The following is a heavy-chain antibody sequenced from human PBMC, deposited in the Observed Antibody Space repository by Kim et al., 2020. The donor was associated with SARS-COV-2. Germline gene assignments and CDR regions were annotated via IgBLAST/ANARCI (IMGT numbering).Heavy chain of an antibody. D-gene: IGHD4-4*01. Sequence: SETLSLTCTVSGGPISGYYWSWIRQPAGKGVEWIGRFYSSVNTNYNPSLKSRVTMSVDTSKNHFSLKLNSVTAADTAVYYCARQDMYSHSLGYWGQGTLV. CDR3: ARQDMYSHSLGY. CDR1: GGPISGYY. CDR2: FYSSVNT. J-gene: IGHJ4*02. V-gene: IGHV4-4*07.